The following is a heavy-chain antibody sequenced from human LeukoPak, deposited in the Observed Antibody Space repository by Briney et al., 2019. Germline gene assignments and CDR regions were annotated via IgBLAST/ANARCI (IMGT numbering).Heavy chain of an antibody. J-gene: IGHJ6*03. CDR1: GGPIYSYY. D-gene: IGHD3-22*01. Sequence: PSETLSLTCTVSGGPIYSYYWSWIRQTAGKGLEWIGRLYPGVSSNYNPSLKSRVTMSVDTSKKQFALKLNTVTAADTAVYYCARLRFYDSTGYSPGHYMDVWGKGTTVTVSS. CDR3: ARLRFYDSTGYSPGHYMDV. V-gene: IGHV4-4*07. CDR2: LYPGVSS.